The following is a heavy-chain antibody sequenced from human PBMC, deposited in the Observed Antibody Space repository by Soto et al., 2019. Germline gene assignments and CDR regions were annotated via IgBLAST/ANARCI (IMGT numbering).Heavy chain of an antibody. Sequence: ASVKVSCKASGYTFTSYYMHWVRQAPGQGLEWMGIINPSGGSTSYAQKFQGRVTMTRDTSTSTVYMELSSLRSEDTAVYYCARVPYSSGWYSFYFDYWGQGTLVTVSS. CDR1: GYTFTSYY. J-gene: IGHJ4*02. CDR2: INPSGGST. D-gene: IGHD6-19*01. CDR3: ARVPYSSGWYSFYFDY. V-gene: IGHV1-46*01.